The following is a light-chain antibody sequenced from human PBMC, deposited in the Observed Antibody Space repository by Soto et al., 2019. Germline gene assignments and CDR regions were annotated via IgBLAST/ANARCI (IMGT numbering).Light chain of an antibody. CDR1: QDMNQY. CDR2: AAS. V-gene: IGKV1-27*01. CDR3: HKYVGVPWA. J-gene: IGKJ1*01. Sequence: QMTQSPSSLSASLGDRVTIACRASQDMNQYVGWYQQKPGSGPKLLIYAASTLQSGVPSRFSGSGSGTDFTLTISSLQAEDFATYYCHKYVGVPWAFGQGTKVEIK.